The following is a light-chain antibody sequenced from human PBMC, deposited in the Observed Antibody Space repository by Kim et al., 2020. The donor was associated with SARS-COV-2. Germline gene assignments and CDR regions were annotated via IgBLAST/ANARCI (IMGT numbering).Light chain of an antibody. CDR1: KLGDKY. J-gene: IGLJ1*01. CDR3: QAWDSSHGV. CDR2: QDS. Sequence: SYELTQPPSVSVSPGQTASITCSGDKLGDKYACWYQQKPGQSPVVVIYQDSKRPSGLPERFSGSNSGNTATLTISGTQAMDEADYYCQAWDSSHGVFGTG. V-gene: IGLV3-1*01.